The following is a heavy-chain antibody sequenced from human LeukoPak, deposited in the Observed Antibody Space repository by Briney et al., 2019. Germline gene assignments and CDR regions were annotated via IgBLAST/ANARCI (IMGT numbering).Heavy chain of an antibody. V-gene: IGHV1-2*02. CDR3: ARGGSSWPRGGDY. CDR1: GYTFTGYY. Sequence: ASVKVSCKVSGYTFTGYYMHWVRQAPGQGLEWMGWINPNSGGTNYAQKFQGRVTMTRDMSTSTVYMELSSLRSEDTAVYYCARGGSSWPRGGDYWGQGTLVTVSS. CDR2: INPNSGGT. D-gene: IGHD6-13*01. J-gene: IGHJ4*02.